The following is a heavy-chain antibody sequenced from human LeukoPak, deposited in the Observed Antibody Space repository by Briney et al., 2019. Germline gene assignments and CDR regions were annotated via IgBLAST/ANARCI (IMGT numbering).Heavy chain of an antibody. Sequence: PGGSLRLSGAASGLTFRSYGMHWVRQAPGKCREYVAVILHDGSNKSYEALVKGRFTISRDNSKNTLYLQMNRLRAEATAVYYCATDGSSGYFEYWGQGTLVSVSS. D-gene: IGHD3-22*01. CDR3: ATDGSSGYFEY. CDR2: ILHDGSNK. V-gene: IGHV3-33*01. CDR1: GLTFRSYG. J-gene: IGHJ4*02.